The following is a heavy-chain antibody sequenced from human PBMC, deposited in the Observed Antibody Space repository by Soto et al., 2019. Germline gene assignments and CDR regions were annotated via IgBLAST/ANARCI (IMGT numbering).Heavy chain of an antibody. Sequence: EVQLVESGGGLVQPGGSLRLSCAASGFSFDDYAMHWVRQAPGKGLEWVSGINWNSLKLGYADSVKGRFTISRDNAKNSLYLKMNSLRPEDTALYYCAKDKYCRGGSCDWDYLDSWGQGTLVTVSS. CDR2: INWNSLKL. D-gene: IGHD2-15*01. V-gene: IGHV3-9*01. J-gene: IGHJ4*02. CDR3: AKDKYCRGGSCDWDYLDS. CDR1: GFSFDDYA.